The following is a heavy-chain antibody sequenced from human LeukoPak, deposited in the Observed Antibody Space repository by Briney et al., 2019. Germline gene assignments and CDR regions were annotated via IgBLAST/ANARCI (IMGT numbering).Heavy chain of an antibody. J-gene: IGHJ4*02. V-gene: IGHV3-30-3*01. CDR2: ISREGSIK. D-gene: IGHD3-9*01. CDR3: ARSLVPYYDILTGYYIPPYYFDY. Sequence: PGRSLRLSCAASGFILSSYDMHWVRQPPGKGLEWLAVISREGSIKYHADSVKGRFTISRDNAKNSLYLQMNSLRDEDTAVYYCARSLVPYYDILTGYYIPPYYFDYWGQGTLVTVSS. CDR1: GFILSSYD.